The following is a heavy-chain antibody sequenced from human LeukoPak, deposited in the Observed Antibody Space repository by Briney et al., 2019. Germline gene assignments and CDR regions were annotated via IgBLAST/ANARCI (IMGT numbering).Heavy chain of an antibody. Sequence: GGSLRLSCAASGFTFSSYEMNWVRQAPGKGLEWVSYISSSGSTIYYADSMKGRFTISRDNAKNSLYLQMNSLRAEDTAVYYCARETIAAAGKGFDPWGQGTLVTVSS. CDR3: ARETIAAAGKGFDP. J-gene: IGHJ5*02. D-gene: IGHD6-13*01. CDR1: GFTFSSYE. CDR2: ISSSGSTI. V-gene: IGHV3-48*03.